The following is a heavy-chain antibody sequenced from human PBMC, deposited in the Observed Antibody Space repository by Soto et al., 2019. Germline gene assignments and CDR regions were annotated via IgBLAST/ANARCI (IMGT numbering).Heavy chain of an antibody. CDR3: ARATYYYDSSGYYYVPYYFDY. D-gene: IGHD3-22*01. V-gene: IGHV4-30-4*01. J-gene: IGHJ4*02. Sequence: QVQLQESGPGLVKPSQTLSLTCTVSGGSISSGDYYWSWIRQPPGKGLEWIGYIYYSGSTYYNPSLKSRVTISVDTSKNQFSLKLSSVTAADTAVYYCARATYYYDSSGYYYVPYYFDYWGQGTLVTVSS. CDR1: GGSISSGDYY. CDR2: IYYSGST.